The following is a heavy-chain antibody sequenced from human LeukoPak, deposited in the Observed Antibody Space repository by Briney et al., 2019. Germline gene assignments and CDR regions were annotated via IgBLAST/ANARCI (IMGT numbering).Heavy chain of an antibody. Sequence: GESLKISCKASGYSFTSYWIGWVRQMPGKGLEWMAIIYPGDSNIKYNPSFQAQVTILADKSITTTYLQWSSLEASDTAIYYCASTNPDGHNVDYWGQGTLVTVSS. D-gene: IGHD5-24*01. CDR1: GYSFTSYW. CDR2: IYPGDSNI. J-gene: IGHJ4*02. CDR3: ASTNPDGHNVDY. V-gene: IGHV5-51*01.